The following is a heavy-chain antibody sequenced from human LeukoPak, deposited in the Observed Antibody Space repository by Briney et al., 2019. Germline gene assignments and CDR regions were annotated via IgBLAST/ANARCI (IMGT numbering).Heavy chain of an antibody. Sequence: SETLSLTCTVSGGSISSSNYYWAWVRQPPGKGLEWIGNINYSGSTHYNPSLKSRVTVSADTSKNQFSLKLTSVTAADTAVYYCARDRACSNGVCSYFDYWGQGTVVTVSS. CDR3: ARDRACSNGVCSYFDY. D-gene: IGHD2-8*01. V-gene: IGHV4-39*01. CDR1: GGSISSSNYY. CDR2: INYSGST. J-gene: IGHJ4*02.